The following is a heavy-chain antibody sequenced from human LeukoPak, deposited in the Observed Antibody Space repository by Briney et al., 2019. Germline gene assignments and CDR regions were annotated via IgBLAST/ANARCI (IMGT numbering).Heavy chain of an antibody. CDR3: ARDQGYGDYEGPVDY. CDR2: IYYSGST. V-gene: IGHV4-39*07. Sequence: SETLSLTCTVSGGSVSSSSYYWGWIRQPPGKGLEWIGSIYYSGSTYYNPSLKSRVTISVDTSKNQFSLKLSSVTAADTAVYYCARDQGYGDYEGPVDYWGQGTLVTVSS. J-gene: IGHJ4*02. D-gene: IGHD4-17*01. CDR1: GGSVSSSSYY.